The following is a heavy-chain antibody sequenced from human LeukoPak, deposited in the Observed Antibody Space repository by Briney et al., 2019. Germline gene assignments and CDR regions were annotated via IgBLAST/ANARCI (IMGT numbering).Heavy chain of an antibody. J-gene: IGHJ4*02. CDR1: GGSISSGGYS. V-gene: IGHV4-30-2*01. CDR2: IYHGGST. D-gene: IGHD4-17*01. CDR3: ASGGVTTDYFDY. Sequence: PSETLSLTCAVSGGSISSGGYSWSWIRQPPGKGLEWIGYIYHGGSTYYNPSLKSRVTISVDRSKNQFSLKLSSVTAADTAVYYCASGGVTTDYFDYWGQGTLVTVSS.